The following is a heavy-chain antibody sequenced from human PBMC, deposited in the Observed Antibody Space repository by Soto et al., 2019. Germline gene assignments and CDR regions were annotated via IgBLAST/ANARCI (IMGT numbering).Heavy chain of an antibody. Sequence: PSETLSLTCTVSGGSISSYYWSWIRQPPGKGLEWIGYIYYSGSTNYNPSLKSRVTISVDTSKNQFSLKLSSVTAADTAVYYCAREPTDQYYYDSSGLGGWXDPWGQGTLVTVSS. V-gene: IGHV4-59*01. D-gene: IGHD3-22*01. J-gene: IGHJ5*02. CDR2: IYYSGST. CDR3: AREPTDQYYYDSSGLGGWXDP. CDR1: GGSISSYY.